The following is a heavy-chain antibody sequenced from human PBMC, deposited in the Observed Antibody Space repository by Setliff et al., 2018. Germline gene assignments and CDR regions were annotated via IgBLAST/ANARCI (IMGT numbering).Heavy chain of an antibody. D-gene: IGHD3-10*01. CDR2: SNHSGTT. CDR3: AASRAYTGAVEEWFLPKTFDF. V-gene: IGHV4-34*01. CDR1: GESFSNNY. Sequence: PSETLSLTCSVYGESFSNNYWSWIRQPPGKGLEWIGESNHSGTTYYNPSLKSRVSISVEKSKNQFSLKLSSVTAADAALYYCAASRAYTGAVEEWFLPKTFDFWGQGSPVAVSS. J-gene: IGHJ4*02.